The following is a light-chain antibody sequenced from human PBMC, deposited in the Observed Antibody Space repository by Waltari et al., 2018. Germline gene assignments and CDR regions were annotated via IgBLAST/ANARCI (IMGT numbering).Light chain of an antibody. V-gene: IGLV1-44*01. J-gene: IGLJ1*01. CDR2: GDD. CDR3: GAWDDSLNGYV. CDR1: SSNIGSKT. Sequence: QSVLTQPPSASGTPGQRVTISCSGSSSNIGSKTVSWYHQLPGTAPKLLINGDDQGPSGVPARFSASMSGTSASLSISNLQAEDEADYYCGAWDDSLNGYVFGSGTKVNVL.